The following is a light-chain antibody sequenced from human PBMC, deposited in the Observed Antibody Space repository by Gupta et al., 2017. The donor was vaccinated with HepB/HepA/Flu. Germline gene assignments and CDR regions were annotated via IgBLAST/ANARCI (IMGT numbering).Light chain of an antibody. CDR1: SSNIGAGDD. Sequence: QAVLTQPPSVSVAPGQRVTISCTRSSSNIGAGDDVYWYQQLTGTAPKLLISGNTNRPSGVPDRFFGSKSGTSASLAITGLQAADEADYYCQSYDSSLSVSVFGGGTKLTVL. CDR2: GNT. J-gene: IGLJ3*02. CDR3: QSYDSSLSVSV. V-gene: IGLV1-40*01.